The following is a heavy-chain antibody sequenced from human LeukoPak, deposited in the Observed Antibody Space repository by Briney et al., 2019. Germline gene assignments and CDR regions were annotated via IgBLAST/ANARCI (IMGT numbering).Heavy chain of an antibody. CDR1: GFTFSSYS. J-gene: IGHJ4*02. Sequence: PGGSLRLSCAASGFTFSSYSMNWVRQAPGKGLEWVSSIGSSSPYIYYADSLKGRFIISRDNSKNSLFLQMNSLRAEDTAVYYCARDADILIAYSFDYWGQGTLVTVSS. D-gene: IGHD3-9*01. CDR2: IGSSSPYI. CDR3: ARDADILIAYSFDY. V-gene: IGHV3-21*01.